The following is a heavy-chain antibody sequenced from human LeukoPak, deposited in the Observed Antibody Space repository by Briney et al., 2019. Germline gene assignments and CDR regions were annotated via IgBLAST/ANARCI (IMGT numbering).Heavy chain of an antibody. V-gene: IGHV3-9*01. Sequence: GRSLRLSCAASGLTFDDYAMHWVRQAPGKGLEWVSGISWNSGSIGYADSVKGRFTISRDNAKNSLYLQMNSLRAEDTALYYCAKDILYYDSSGNFDYWGQGTLVTVSS. D-gene: IGHD3-22*01. CDR3: AKDILYYDSSGNFDY. CDR1: GLTFDDYA. CDR2: ISWNSGSI. J-gene: IGHJ4*02.